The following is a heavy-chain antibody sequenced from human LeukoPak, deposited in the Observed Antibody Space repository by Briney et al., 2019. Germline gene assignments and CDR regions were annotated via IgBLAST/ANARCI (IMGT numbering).Heavy chain of an antibody. CDR3: ARDATTAVGWVYMDV. Sequence: SGTLSLTCTVSGGSISSSNWWSWVRQPPGKGLEWIGEIYHSGRTNCNPSLKSRVTISVDTSKNQFSLKLSSVTAADTAVYYCARDATTAVGWVYMDVWGKGTTVTISS. J-gene: IGHJ6*03. CDR2: IYHSGRT. CDR1: GGSISSSNW. V-gene: IGHV4-4*02. D-gene: IGHD6-13*01.